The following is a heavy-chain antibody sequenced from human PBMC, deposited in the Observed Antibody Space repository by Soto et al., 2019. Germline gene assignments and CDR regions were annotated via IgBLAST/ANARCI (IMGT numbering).Heavy chain of an antibody. CDR2: ISSSSSYI. CDR3: ARGQYADYYYMDV. J-gene: IGHJ6*03. V-gene: IGHV3-21*01. D-gene: IGHD2-2*01. Sequence: EVQLVESGGGLVKPGGSLRLSCVVSGFTFSSYSMNWVRQAPGKGLEWVSSISSSSSYIHNADSGKGRFTISRDNAKNSVYLQMTSLRPEDTAVYYCARGQYADYYYMDVWGKGTTVTVSS. CDR1: GFTFSSYS.